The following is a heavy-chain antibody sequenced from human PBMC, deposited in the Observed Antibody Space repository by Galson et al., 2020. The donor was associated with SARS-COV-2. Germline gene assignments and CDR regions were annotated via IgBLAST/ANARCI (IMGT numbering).Heavy chain of an antibody. J-gene: IGHJ5*02. D-gene: IGHD6-13*01. CDR2: INHSGST. CDR1: GGSFSGYY. Sequence: SETLSLTCAVHGGSFSGYYWSWIRQPPGKGLEWIGEINHSGSTNYNPSLKSRVTISVDTSKNQFSLKLSSVTAADTAVYYCARERYSSSWYGLKNWFDPWGQGTLVTVSS. V-gene: IGHV4-34*01. CDR3: ARERYSSSWYGLKNWFDP.